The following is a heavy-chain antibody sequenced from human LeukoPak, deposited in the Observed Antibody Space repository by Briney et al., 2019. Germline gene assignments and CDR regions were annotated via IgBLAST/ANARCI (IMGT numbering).Heavy chain of an antibody. D-gene: IGHD1-26*01. V-gene: IGHV1-2*02. J-gene: IGHJ4*02. CDR3: ARGSIVGATFDYFDY. Sequence: ASVKVSCKASGYTFTGYYIHWVRQAPGQGLEWMGWIKPSSGGTNYAQKFQGRVTMTRDTSISTAYMELSRLISDDTAVYYCARGSIVGATFDYFDYWGQGTLVTVSS. CDR2: IKPSSGGT. CDR1: GYTFTGYY.